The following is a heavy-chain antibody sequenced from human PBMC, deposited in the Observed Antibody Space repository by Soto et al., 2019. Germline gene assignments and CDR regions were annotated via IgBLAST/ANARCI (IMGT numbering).Heavy chain of an antibody. J-gene: IGHJ4*02. CDR2: INPSGYTS. CDR3: ARDLHGAFTTMAH. V-gene: IGHV1-46*01. CDR1: GYTFIDYY. Sequence: VQMVKSGAEVKKPGASVKVSCRASGYTFIDYYIHWVRQAPGQGLEWMGIINPSGYTSTLSQRFQGRLTMTSDTSTSTVYMELGSLTSEDTAIYYCARDLHGAFTTMAHWGQGTLVTVSS. D-gene: IGHD1-1*01.